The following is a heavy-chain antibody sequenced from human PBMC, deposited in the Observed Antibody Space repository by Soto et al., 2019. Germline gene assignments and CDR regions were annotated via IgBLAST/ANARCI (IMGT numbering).Heavy chain of an antibody. CDR1: GGSISSSSYY. D-gene: IGHD6-6*01. CDR3: ARQIAAPPGYYFDY. CDR2: IYYSGST. Sequence: KPSETLSLTCTVSGGSISSSSYYWGWIRQPPGKGLEWIGSIYYSGSTYYNPSLKSRVTISVDTSKNQFSLKLSSVTAADTAVYYCARQIAAPPGYYFDYWGQGTLVTVSS. J-gene: IGHJ4*02. V-gene: IGHV4-39*01.